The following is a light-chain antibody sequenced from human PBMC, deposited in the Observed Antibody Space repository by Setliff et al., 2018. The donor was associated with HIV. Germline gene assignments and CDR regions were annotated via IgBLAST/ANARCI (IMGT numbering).Light chain of an antibody. V-gene: IGLV3-21*04. Sequence: YELTQPPSVSVAPEKTARITCGGNNIGSKSVHWYQQKPGQAPMLVISYDTDRPSGIPERFSGSNSGNTATLTISRVEAGDEADYYCQVWDTISDHPVFGGGTKVTVL. CDR2: YDT. J-gene: IGLJ3*02. CDR1: NIGSKS. CDR3: QVWDTISDHPV.